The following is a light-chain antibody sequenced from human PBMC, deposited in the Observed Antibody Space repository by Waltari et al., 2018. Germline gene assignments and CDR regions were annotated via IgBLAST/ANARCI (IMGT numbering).Light chain of an antibody. Sequence: EIMLTQSPATLSLSPGDRATLSCRASLSVPSRCLAWYQQKPGQAPRLLTYDSSARASDTPDRFIGSGSGTDFTLTIDSLHPEDFAVYYCQQYGSSPALTFGGGTKVEMK. CDR2: DSS. V-gene: IGKV3-20*01. CDR3: QQYGSSPALT. J-gene: IGKJ4*01. CDR1: LSVPSRC.